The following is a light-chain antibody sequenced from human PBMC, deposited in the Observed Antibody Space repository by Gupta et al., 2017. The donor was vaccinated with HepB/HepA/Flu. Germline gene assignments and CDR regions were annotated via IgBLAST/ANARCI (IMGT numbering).Light chain of an antibody. V-gene: IGKV3-20*01. CDR1: QSVSSSY. CDR2: GAS. J-gene: IGKJ1*01. CDR3: QYYCRSRT. Sequence: IVFTQSPGTLSLSPGERATLSCRASQSVSSSYLDSYQQKPGQSPRLILYGASSRARSITDRFSGSAEEKDFTHTSSIREDEDCQVYYAQYYCRSRTFGQGTXVEIK.